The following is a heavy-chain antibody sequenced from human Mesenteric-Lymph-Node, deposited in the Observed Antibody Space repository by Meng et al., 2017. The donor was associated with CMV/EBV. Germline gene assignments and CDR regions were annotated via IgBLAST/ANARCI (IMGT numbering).Heavy chain of an antibody. Sequence: AGSGGSISSSGYSWSWIRQPPGKGLEWIGYIYHSGSTYYNPSLESRVTISVDRSKNQFSLKLSSVTAADTAVYYCARVGYRTTYFDYWGQGTLVTVSS. D-gene: IGHD5-24*01. J-gene: IGHJ4*02. CDR2: IYHSGST. CDR1: GGSISSSGYS. CDR3: ARVGYRTTYFDY. V-gene: IGHV4-30-2*01.